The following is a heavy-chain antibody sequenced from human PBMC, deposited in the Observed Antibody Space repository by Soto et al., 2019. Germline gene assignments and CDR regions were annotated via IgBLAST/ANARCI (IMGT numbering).Heavy chain of an antibody. Sequence: SETLSLTWAVYGGSFRGYYWSWIRQPPGKGQEWIGEINHSGSTNYNPSLKSRATISVDTSKNQFSLKLSSVTAADTALYYCAGRKAGSCCYNLFDPWGQGSLVTVSS. D-gene: IGHD2-15*01. V-gene: IGHV4-34*01. CDR3: AGRKAGSCCYNLFDP. J-gene: IGHJ5*02. CDR1: GGSFRGYY. CDR2: INHSGST.